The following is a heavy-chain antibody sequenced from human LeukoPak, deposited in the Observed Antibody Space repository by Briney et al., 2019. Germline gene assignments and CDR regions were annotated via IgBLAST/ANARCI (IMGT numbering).Heavy chain of an antibody. V-gene: IGHV4-31*03. CDR2: IYYSGTT. CDR1: GDSISSGGYY. Sequence: SQTLSLTCTVSGDSISSGGYYWSWLRQPPGKGLEWIGYIYYSGTTYYNPSLKSRVTISVDASTNQFSLRLSSVTAADTAVYYCARDMSGNGGPDFWGQGTLVTVSS. J-gene: IGHJ4*02. CDR3: ARDMSGNGGPDF. D-gene: IGHD1-1*01.